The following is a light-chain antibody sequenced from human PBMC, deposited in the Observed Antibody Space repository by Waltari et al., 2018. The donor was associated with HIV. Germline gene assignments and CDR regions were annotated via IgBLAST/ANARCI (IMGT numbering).Light chain of an antibody. CDR2: DVN. CDR1: SSDVGGYNY. V-gene: IGLV2-11*01. Sequence: QSALTQPRSVSGSPGQSVTISCTGTSSDVGGYNYVSWYQQHPGKAPKLMIYDVNKRPSGVPDRFSAAKSGTTASLTISGLQAGDEGDYYCSSYSATNTVVFGGETKLTVL. J-gene: IGLJ2*01. CDR3: SSYSATNTVV.